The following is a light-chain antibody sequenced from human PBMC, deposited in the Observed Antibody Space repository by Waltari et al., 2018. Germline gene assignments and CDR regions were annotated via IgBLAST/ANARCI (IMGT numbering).Light chain of an antibody. J-gene: IGKJ1*01. CDR2: AVS. CDR1: QGASSY. Sequence: AIRMTQSPSSFDASTGDRVPIPCRASQGASSYLAWYQQKPGSAPNLLIYAVSTLQCGVPPSFGGSGSGKEFTLTISCLQSEDFATYYCEKYYAYPPTFGQGTKVEIK. V-gene: IGKV1-8*01. CDR3: EKYYAYPPT.